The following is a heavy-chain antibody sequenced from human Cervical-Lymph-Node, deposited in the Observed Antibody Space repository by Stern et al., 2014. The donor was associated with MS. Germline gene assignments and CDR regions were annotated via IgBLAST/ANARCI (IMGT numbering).Heavy chain of an antibody. CDR2: ISFDGSDK. V-gene: IGHV3-30*04. CDR1: GFTFTSYG. D-gene: IGHD5-24*01. J-gene: IGHJ4*02. CDR3: AREMATPYVS. Sequence: QVQLVESGGGVVQPGRSLRLSCAASGFTFTSYGMHWVRQAPGKGLEWVAGISFDGSDKDYSDSVKGRFTVSRDTSKNTLYLQMDGLRPADTAIYFRAREMATPYVSWGQGTLVTVSS.